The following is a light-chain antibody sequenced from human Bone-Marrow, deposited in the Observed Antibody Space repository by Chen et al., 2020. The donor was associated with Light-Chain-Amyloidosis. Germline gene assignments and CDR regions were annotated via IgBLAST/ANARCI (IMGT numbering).Light chain of an antibody. CDR1: SSNIGAGFD. Sequence: QSVLTQPPSVSVAPGQRVSISCSGTSSNIGAGFDVHWYQQFPGTAPKLLISHNTNRPAGVPDRFSGSKSVTSASLAITGLQADDEGEYYYQSYDSRLSGSVFGGGTKLTVL. V-gene: IGLV1-40*01. CDR3: QSYDSRLSGSV. J-gene: IGLJ2*01. CDR2: HNT.